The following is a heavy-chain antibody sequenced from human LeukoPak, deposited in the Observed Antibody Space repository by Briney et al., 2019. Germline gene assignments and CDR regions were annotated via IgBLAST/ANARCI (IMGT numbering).Heavy chain of an antibody. D-gene: IGHD3-3*01. V-gene: IGHV4-39*01. Sequence: SETLSLTCTVSGGSISSSSYYWGWIRQPPGKGLEWIGSIYYSGSTYYNPSLKSRVTISVDTSKNQFSLKLSSVTAADTAVYYCARPRLRFSDPNWFDPWGQGTLVTVSS. J-gene: IGHJ5*02. CDR3: ARPRLRFSDPNWFDP. CDR2: IYYSGST. CDR1: GGSISSSSYY.